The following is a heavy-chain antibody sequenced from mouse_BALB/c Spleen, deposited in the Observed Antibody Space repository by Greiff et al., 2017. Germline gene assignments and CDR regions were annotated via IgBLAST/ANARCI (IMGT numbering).Heavy chain of an antibody. J-gene: IGHJ4*01. CDR3: ARYGTTAYAMDY. Sequence: QVHVKQSGAELVRPGVSVKISCKGSGYTFTDYAMHWVKQSHAKSLEWIGVISTYYGDASYNQKFKGKATMTVDKSSSTAYMELARLTSEDSAIYYCARYGTTAYAMDYWGQGTSVTVSS. D-gene: IGHD1-2*01. CDR2: ISTYYGDA. CDR1: GYTFTDYA. V-gene: IGHV1S137*01.